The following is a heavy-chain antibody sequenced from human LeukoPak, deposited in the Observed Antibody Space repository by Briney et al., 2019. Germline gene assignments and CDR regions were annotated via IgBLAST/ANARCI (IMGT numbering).Heavy chain of an antibody. CDR3: ARSRPVLWFGEWGAFDI. CDR1: GGSISSYY. Sequence: SETLSLTCTVSGGSISSYYWSWIRQPPGKGLEWIGYIYTSGSTNYNPSLKSRVTISVDTSKNQFSLKLSSVTAADTAVYYCARSRPVLWFGEWGAFDIWGQGTMVTVSS. CDR2: IYTSGST. J-gene: IGHJ3*02. D-gene: IGHD3-10*01. V-gene: IGHV4-4*09.